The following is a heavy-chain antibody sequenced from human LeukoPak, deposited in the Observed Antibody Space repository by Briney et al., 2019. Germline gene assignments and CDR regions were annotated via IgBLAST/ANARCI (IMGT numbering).Heavy chain of an antibody. Sequence: SETLSLTCTVSGGSISSGSHYWSWIRQPAGKGLEWIGRIYTSGSTNYNPSLKSRVTISVDTSKNQFSLKLSSVTAADTAVYYCARDFVAGPYNWFDPWGQGTLVTVSS. V-gene: IGHV4-61*02. CDR1: GGSISSGSHY. D-gene: IGHD6-19*01. CDR2: IYTSGST. J-gene: IGHJ5*02. CDR3: ARDFVAGPYNWFDP.